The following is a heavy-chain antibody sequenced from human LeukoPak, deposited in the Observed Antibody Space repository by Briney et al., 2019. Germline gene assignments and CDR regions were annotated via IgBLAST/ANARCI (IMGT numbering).Heavy chain of an antibody. CDR2: VRYDGSNK. D-gene: IGHD3-22*01. V-gene: IGHV3-30*02. CDR1: GFTFSSYG. J-gene: IGHJ4*02. CDR3: AKDGVHYDSSGYPARTFDY. Sequence: GGSLRLSCAASGFTFSSYGMHWVRQAPGKGLEWVAFVRYDGSNKYYADSVKGRFTISRDNSKNTLYLQMNGLRAEDTAVYYCAKDGVHYDSSGYPARTFDYWGQGTLVTVSS.